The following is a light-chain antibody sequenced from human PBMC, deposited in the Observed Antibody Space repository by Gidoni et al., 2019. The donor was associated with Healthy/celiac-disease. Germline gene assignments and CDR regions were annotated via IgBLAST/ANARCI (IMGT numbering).Light chain of an antibody. CDR1: KLGDKY. CDR3: QAWDSSTYVV. V-gene: IGLV3-1*01. J-gene: IGLJ2*01. Sequence: SYELTQPPSVSVSPGQPASITCSGDKLGDKYACWYQQKPGQYPVLVIHQDSKRPSGIPERFSGSNSGNTATLTISGTQAMDEADYYCQAWDSSTYVVFGGGTKLTVL. CDR2: QDS.